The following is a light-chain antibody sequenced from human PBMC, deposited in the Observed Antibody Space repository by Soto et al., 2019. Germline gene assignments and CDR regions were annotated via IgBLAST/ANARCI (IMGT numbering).Light chain of an antibody. CDR3: QHYNGYPWT. Sequence: DIQMTQSPSTLSASVGDRVTITCRASQSISNWLAWYQQKPGKAPQLLIYKASRLESGVPSRFSGSGSGTEFTLTISSLQPDDFATSSCQHYNGYPWTFGQGTRVEIK. J-gene: IGKJ1*01. CDR1: QSISNW. V-gene: IGKV1-5*03. CDR2: KAS.